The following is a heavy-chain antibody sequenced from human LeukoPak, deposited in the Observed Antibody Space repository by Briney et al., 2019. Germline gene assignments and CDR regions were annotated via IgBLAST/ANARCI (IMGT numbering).Heavy chain of an antibody. Sequence: ASVKVSCKASGYTFTGYYMHWVRQAPGQGLEWMGWINPNSGGTNYAQKFQGRVTMTRDTSISTAYMELSRLRSDDTAVYYCARVRYYYGSGNHDYWGQGTLVTVSS. V-gene: IGHV1-2*02. CDR3: ARVRYYYGSGNHDY. CDR1: GYTFTGYY. CDR2: INPNSGGT. J-gene: IGHJ4*02. D-gene: IGHD3-10*01.